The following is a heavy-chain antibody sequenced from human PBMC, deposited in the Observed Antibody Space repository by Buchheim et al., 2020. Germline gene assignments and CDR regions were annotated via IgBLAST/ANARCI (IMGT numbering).Heavy chain of an antibody. CDR3: AREIYYYGSGSYYLYYYYGMDV. CDR2: ISSSSSTI. Sequence: EVQLVESGGGLVQPGGSLRLSCAASGFTFSSYSMNWVRQAPGKGLEWVSNISSSSSTIYYADSVKGRFTISRDNAKNSLYLQMNSLRAEDTAVYYCAREIYYYGSGSYYLYYYYGMDVWGQGTT. CDR1: GFTFSSYS. D-gene: IGHD3-10*01. V-gene: IGHV3-48*01. J-gene: IGHJ6*02.